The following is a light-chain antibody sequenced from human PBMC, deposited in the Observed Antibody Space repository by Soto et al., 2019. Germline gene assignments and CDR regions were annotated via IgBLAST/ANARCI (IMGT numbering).Light chain of an antibody. J-gene: IGKJ1*01. CDR3: QQYNNWPPDRT. CDR1: QSVGSN. CDR2: GAS. Sequence: EIVMTQSPATLSVSSGERATLSCRASQSVGSNLAWYQQRPGQAPRLLIYGASTRATGVPARFSGSGSGTEFTLTISSLQSEDFGIYFCQQYNNWPPDRTFGQGTKVEIK. V-gene: IGKV3-15*01.